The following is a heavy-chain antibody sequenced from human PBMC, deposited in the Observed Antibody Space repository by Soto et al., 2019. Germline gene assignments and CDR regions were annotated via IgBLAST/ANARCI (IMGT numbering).Heavy chain of an antibody. CDR1: GGSISSSTYY. J-gene: IGHJ4*02. V-gene: IGHV4-39*01. CDR2: FYYSGST. CDR3: ATRSDYSYGFYSDY. D-gene: IGHD5-18*01. Sequence: SETLSLTCSVSGGSISSSTYYWGWIRQPPGKGLEWIGSFYYSGSTYYNPSLKSRVTISVDASKNQFSLRLSSVTAADTAVYYCATRSDYSYGFYSDYWGQGTLVTVSS.